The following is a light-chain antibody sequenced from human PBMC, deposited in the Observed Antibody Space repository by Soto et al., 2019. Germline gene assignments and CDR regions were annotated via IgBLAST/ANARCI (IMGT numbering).Light chain of an antibody. CDR2: DAS. V-gene: IGKV3D-15*01. J-gene: IGKJ3*01. Sequence: EIVMTQSPATLSVSPGDRATLSCRASQSVDNDLAWYQQKPGQPPRLLIYDASTRATGIPARFSGSQSGTEFTLTISSLLSEDFAVYYCQQRSNWLFGPGTKVDIK. CDR3: QQRSNWL. CDR1: QSVDND.